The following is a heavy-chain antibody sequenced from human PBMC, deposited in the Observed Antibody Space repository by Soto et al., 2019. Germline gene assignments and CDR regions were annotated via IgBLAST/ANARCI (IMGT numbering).Heavy chain of an antibody. Sequence: PGGSLRLSCSASGSTFSTYGMHWVRQAPGKGLEYVSAISSNGGSTYYADSVKGRFTISRDNSKNTLYLQMSSLRAEDTAVYYCVKDGAYCGGDCYSAFDAFDIWGQGTMVTVSS. CDR3: VKDGAYCGGDCYSAFDAFDI. V-gene: IGHV3-64D*06. J-gene: IGHJ3*02. D-gene: IGHD2-21*02. CDR2: ISSNGGST. CDR1: GSTFSTYG.